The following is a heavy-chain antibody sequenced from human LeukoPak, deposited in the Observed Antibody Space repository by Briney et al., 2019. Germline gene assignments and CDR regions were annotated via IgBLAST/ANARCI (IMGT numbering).Heavy chain of an antibody. Sequence: ASVKVSCKASGYTFTNYGITWVRQAPGQGLEWMGWISAYNGKTNYAQKLQGRVTMTTDTSTSTAYMEPRSLRSDDTAVYYCARDGPDYGDYVNFDYWGQGTLVTVSS. CDR2: ISAYNGKT. CDR3: ARDGPDYGDYVNFDY. V-gene: IGHV1-18*01. CDR1: GYTFTNYG. J-gene: IGHJ4*02. D-gene: IGHD4-17*01.